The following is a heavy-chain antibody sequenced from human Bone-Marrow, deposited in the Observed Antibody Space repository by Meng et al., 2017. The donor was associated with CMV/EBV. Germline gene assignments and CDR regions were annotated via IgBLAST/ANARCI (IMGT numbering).Heavy chain of an antibody. V-gene: IGHV4-4*02. J-gene: IGHJ4*02. CDR1: GGSISSSDW. CDR2: IYHSGST. Sequence: SETLSLTCAVSGGSISSSDWWSWVRQPPGKGLEWIGEIYHSGSTNYNPSLKSRVIISVDKSKNEFSLKLSSVTAADTAVYYCARSYDFWSGYYYYWGQGTLVTVSS. D-gene: IGHD3-3*01. CDR3: ARSYDFWSGYYYY.